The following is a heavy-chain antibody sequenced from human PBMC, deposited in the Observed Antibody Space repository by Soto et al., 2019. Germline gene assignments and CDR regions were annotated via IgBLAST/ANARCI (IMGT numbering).Heavy chain of an antibody. Sequence: QVQLQESGPGLVKPSETLSLTCTVSGGSISSYYWSWIRQPPGKGLEWIGYMYYTGSTNYNPSLKSRVTISVETSTNHFSLNLNAVTAADTAGYYCASGSSSWSSFDYWGQGTLVTVSS. CDR3: ASGSSSWSSFDY. J-gene: IGHJ4*02. V-gene: IGHV4-59*01. CDR1: GGSISSYY. D-gene: IGHD6-13*01. CDR2: MYYTGST.